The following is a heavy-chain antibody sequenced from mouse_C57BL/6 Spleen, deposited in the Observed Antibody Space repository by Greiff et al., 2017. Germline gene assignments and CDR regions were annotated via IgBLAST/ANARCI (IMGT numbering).Heavy chain of an antibody. CDR1: GYTFTDYY. CDR3: ARIYYYGSSPFAW. D-gene: IGHD1-1*01. V-gene: IGHV1-26*01. J-gene: IGHJ3*01. Sequence: EVQLQQSGPELVKPGASVKISCKASGYTFTDYYMNWVKQSHGKSLEWIGDINPNNGGTSYNQKFKGKATLTVDKSSSTAYMELRSLTSEDSAVYYCARIYYYGSSPFAWWGQGTLVTVSA. CDR2: INPNNGGT.